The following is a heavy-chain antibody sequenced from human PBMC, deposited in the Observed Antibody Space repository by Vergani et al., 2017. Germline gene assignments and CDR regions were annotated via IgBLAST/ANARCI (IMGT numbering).Heavy chain of an antibody. D-gene: IGHD4-11*01. CDR3: ARVNTETNGHRYYYYYMDV. CDR1: GGSFTSYH. Sequence: QVQLQQWGGGLLKPSETLSLTCVVNGGSFTSYHWTWIRQSPGEGLEWVGDIDHTGRPYYNPSLKSRLTMSVDKSRNQFSLTLNSVTATDTAIYFCARVNTETNGHRYYYYYMDVWDQGTAVTVS. CDR2: IDHTGRP. J-gene: IGHJ6*03. V-gene: IGHV4-34*01.